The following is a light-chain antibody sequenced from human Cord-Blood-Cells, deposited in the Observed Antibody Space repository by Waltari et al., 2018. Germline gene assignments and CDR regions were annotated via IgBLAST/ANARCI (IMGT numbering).Light chain of an antibody. J-gene: IGKJ2*01. CDR2: WAS. CDR1: QSVLYSSNNKNY. CDR3: QQYYSTPYT. Sequence: DIVMTQSPGSLAVSLGERATINCKSSQSVLYSSNNKNYLAWYQQKPGQPPKLLIYWASTRESGVPDRFSGSGSGTDFTLTISSPQAEDVAVYYCQQYYSTPYTFGQGTKLEIK. V-gene: IGKV4-1*01.